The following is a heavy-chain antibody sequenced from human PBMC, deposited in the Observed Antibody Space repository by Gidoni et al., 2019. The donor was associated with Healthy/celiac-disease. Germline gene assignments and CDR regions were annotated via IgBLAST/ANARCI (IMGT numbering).Heavy chain of an antibody. CDR3: ARDGHYGHLYFDL. D-gene: IGHD4-17*01. V-gene: IGHV3-48*02. J-gene: IGHJ2*01. CDR2: ISSSSSTI. CDR1: EFTFSSYS. Sequence: EVQLVESGGGLVQPGGSLRLSCAASEFTFSSYSMNGVRQAPGKGLECVSYISSSSSTIYYADSVKGRFTISRDNAKNSLYLQMNSLRDEDTAVYYCARDGHYGHLYFDLWGRGTLVTVSS.